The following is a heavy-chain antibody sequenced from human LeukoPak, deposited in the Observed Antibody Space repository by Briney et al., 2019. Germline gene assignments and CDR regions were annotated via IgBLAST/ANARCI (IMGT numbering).Heavy chain of an antibody. J-gene: IGHJ4*02. CDR2: IIPIFGTA. V-gene: IGHV1-69*13. CDR1: GGTFSSYA. D-gene: IGHD6-13*01. CDR3: ARETAAGTSDPFDY. Sequence: GASVKVSRKASGGTFSSYAISWVRQAPGQGLEWMGGIIPIFGTANYAQKFQGRVTITADESTSTAYMELSSLRSEDTAVYYCARETAAGTSDPFDYWGQGTLVTVSS.